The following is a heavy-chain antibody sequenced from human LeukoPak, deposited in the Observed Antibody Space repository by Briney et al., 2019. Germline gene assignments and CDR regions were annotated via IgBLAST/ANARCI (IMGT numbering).Heavy chain of an antibody. CDR3: ARARNDYDSNGFSFLDY. D-gene: IGHD3-22*01. CDR1: GLTFSDSW. V-gene: IGHV3-7*02. CDR2: IKQDGSEK. J-gene: IGHJ4*02. Sequence: GGSLRLSCAASGLTFSDSWISWVRQAPGKRLEWMANIKQDGSEKYYEDSVKGRFTISRDNAKNSLYLQMNSLRAEDTALYYCARARNDYDSNGFSFLDYWGQGTLVTVSS.